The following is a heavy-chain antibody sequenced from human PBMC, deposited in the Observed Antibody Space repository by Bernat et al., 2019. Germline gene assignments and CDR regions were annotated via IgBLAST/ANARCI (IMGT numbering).Heavy chain of an antibody. Sequence: QLQLQESGPGLVKPSETLSLTCTVSGGSISSSSYYWGWIRQPPGKGLEWIGSIYYSGSTYYNPSLKSRVTISADTSKNQFSLKRSSVTAADTAVYYCARHAEGVAAHFDYWGQGTLVTVSS. CDR3: ARHAEGVAAHFDY. CDR1: GGSISSSSYY. CDR2: IYYSGST. J-gene: IGHJ4*02. D-gene: IGHD6-13*01. V-gene: IGHV4-39*01.